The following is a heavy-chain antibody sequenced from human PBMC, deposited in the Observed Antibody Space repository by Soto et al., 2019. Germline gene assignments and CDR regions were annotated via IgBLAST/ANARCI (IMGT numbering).Heavy chain of an antibody. D-gene: IGHD2-2*01. V-gene: IGHV3-30-3*01. CDR3: ARDGIVVVPAGNYYYGMDV. J-gene: IGHJ6*02. CDR2: ISYDGSNK. Sequence: HPGGSLRLSCAASGFTFSSYAMHWVRQAPGKGLEWVAVISYDGSNKYYADSVKGRFTISRDNSKNTLYLQMNSLRAEDTAVYYCARDGIVVVPAGNYYYGMDVWGQGTTVTVSS. CDR1: GFTFSSYA.